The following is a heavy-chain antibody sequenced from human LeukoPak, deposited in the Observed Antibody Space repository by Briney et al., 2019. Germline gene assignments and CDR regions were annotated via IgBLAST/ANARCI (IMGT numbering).Heavy chain of an antibody. V-gene: IGHV4-38-2*02. CDR1: GYSISSGYF. D-gene: IGHD6-19*01. J-gene: IGHJ4*02. Sequence: SETLSLTCTVSGYSISSGYFWGWIRQPPGKGLEWIASIYPSGSTNYNPSLKSRVTMSIDTSKDQFSLELTSVTAADTAVYYCARTIAVAGTVSFDYWGQGILVTVSS. CDR2: IYPSGST. CDR3: ARTIAVAGTVSFDY.